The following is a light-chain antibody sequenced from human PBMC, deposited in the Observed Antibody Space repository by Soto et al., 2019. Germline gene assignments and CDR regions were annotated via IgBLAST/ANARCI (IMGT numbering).Light chain of an antibody. CDR3: QQYGSSSWT. V-gene: IGKV3-20*01. J-gene: IGKJ1*01. CDR1: QSVSSSY. CDR2: GAS. Sequence: EIVLTQSPGTLSLSPGERATISCRASQSVSSSYLAWYQQKFGQAPRLLIYGASSRATGIPDKFSGSGSGADFTFTISRLEPEDFAVYYCQQYGSSSWTFGQGTKVDIK.